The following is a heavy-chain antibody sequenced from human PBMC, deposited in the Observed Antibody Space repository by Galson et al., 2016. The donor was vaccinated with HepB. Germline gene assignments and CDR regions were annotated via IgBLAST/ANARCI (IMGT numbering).Heavy chain of an antibody. Sequence: SLRLSCAASGFTFSSFGMHWVRQAPGKGLEWVAVISYDGINEYFADSVKGRFTISRDNSKNTLYLQVNSLRGEDTAVYYCAKDVAVVVAAVIEPSYYYYAMDVWGQGTTVTVSS. CDR1: GFTFSSFG. CDR2: ISYDGINE. J-gene: IGHJ6*02. CDR3: AKDVAVVVAAVIEPSYYYYAMDV. V-gene: IGHV3-30*18. D-gene: IGHD2-15*01.